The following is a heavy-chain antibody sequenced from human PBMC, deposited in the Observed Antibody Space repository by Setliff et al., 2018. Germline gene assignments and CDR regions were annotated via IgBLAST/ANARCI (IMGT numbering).Heavy chain of an antibody. V-gene: IGHV3-72*01. Sequence: GGSLRLSCAASGFSISDHYMNWVRQAPGKGLEWVGRTKNKANAGYMEYAASVKDRFIISRDDSKNSLYLQMYSLKSDDTAVYYCVRAVVIRGSKPLDSWGQGTLVTVSS. CDR1: GFSISDHY. CDR3: VRAVVIRGSKPLDS. CDR2: TKNKANAGYM. J-gene: IGHJ4*02. D-gene: IGHD3-10*01.